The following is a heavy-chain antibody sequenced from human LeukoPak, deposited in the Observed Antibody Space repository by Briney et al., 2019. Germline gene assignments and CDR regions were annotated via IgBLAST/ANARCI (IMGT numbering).Heavy chain of an antibody. D-gene: IGHD4-11*01. CDR2: INPKSGET. J-gene: IGHJ5*02. Sequence: ASVKVSCKASGYTFTGYYMHWVRQAPGQGLEWMGRINPKSGETIYAQSFQGRVTMTRDTSINTAYMELSRLRSDDTAVYYCARGADSNSTWFDPWGQGTLITVSS. V-gene: IGHV1-2*06. CDR1: GYTFTGYY. CDR3: ARGADSNSTWFDP.